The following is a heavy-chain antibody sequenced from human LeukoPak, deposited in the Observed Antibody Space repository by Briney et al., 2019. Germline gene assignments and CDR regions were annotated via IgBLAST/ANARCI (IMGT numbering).Heavy chain of an antibody. CDR1: GHTFTSYD. Sequence: ASVKVSCKASGHTFTSYDINWVRQATGQGLEWMGWMNPNSGNTGYAQKFQGRVTMTRNTSISTAYMELSSLRSEDTAVYYCARWFGELSTGNWFDPWGQGTLVTVSS. V-gene: IGHV1-8*01. CDR2: MNPNSGNT. CDR3: ARWFGELSTGNWFDP. D-gene: IGHD3-10*01. J-gene: IGHJ5*02.